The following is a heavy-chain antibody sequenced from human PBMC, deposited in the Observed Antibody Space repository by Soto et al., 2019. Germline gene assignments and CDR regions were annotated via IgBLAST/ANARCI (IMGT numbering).Heavy chain of an antibody. CDR3: ARARPRRRYCSGGSCRGYDAFDI. V-gene: IGHV4-34*01. CDR2: INHSGST. J-gene: IGHJ3*02. Sequence: SETLSLTCAVYGGSFSGYYWSRIRQPPGKGLEWIGEINHSGSTNYNPSLKSRVTISVDTSKNQFSLKLSSVTAADTAVYYCARARPRRRYCSGGSCRGYDAFDIWGQGTMVTVSS. D-gene: IGHD2-15*01. CDR1: GGSFSGYY.